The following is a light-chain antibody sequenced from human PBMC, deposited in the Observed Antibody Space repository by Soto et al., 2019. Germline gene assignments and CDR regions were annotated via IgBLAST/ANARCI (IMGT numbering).Light chain of an antibody. CDR2: AAS. CDR1: KGISSS. J-gene: IGKJ4*02. CDR3: QQRHSDPFT. Sequence: DIQLTQSPSFLSASVGDRVTITCRASKGISSSLSSYQQKPGKAPKVLIYAASTLQSGVTSRFSGSGSGTEFTLTISSVHHDDCTSSCCQQRHSDPFTFGGGTKVEI. V-gene: IGKV1-9*01.